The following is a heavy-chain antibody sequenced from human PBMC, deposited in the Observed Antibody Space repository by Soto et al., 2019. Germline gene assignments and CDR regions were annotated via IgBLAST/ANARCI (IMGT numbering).Heavy chain of an antibody. CDR3: AKALTDQPRFFHAFDI. CDR2: ISGSGGST. Sequence: GGSLRLSCAASGFTFSSYAMSWVRQAPGKGLEWVSAISGSGGSTYYADSVKGRFTISRDNSKNTLYLQMNSQRAEDTAVYYCAKALTDQPRFFHAFDIWGQGTMVTVSS. V-gene: IGHV3-23*01. J-gene: IGHJ3*02. D-gene: IGHD3-10*01. CDR1: GFTFSSYA.